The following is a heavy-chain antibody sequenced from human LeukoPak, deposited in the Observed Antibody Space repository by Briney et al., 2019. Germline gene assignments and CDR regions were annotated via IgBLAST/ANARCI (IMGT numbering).Heavy chain of an antibody. V-gene: IGHV1-2*02. J-gene: IGHJ4*02. Sequence: ASVTVSCKASGYTFTGYYMHWVRQAPGQGLEWMGWINPNSGGTNYAQKFQGRVTMTRDTSISTAYMELSRLRSDDTAVYYCARGSSSSPLYYFDYWGQGTLVTVSS. CDR2: INPNSGGT. CDR1: GYTFTGYY. CDR3: ARGSSSSPLYYFDY. D-gene: IGHD6-13*01.